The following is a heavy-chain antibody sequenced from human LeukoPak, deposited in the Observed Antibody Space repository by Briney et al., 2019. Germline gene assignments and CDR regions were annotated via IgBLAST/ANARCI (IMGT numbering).Heavy chain of an antibody. Sequence: GGSLRLSCAASGFTFSSYWMIWVRQAPGKGLEWVANIQQDGSEKYYVDSVKGRFTISRDNAKNTLYLQMNSLRAEDTAVYYCARDHGVRGLISHDAFDIWGQGTMVTVSS. CDR3: ARDHGVRGLISHDAFDI. D-gene: IGHD3-10*01. CDR1: GFTFSSYW. V-gene: IGHV3-7*01. CDR2: IQQDGSEK. J-gene: IGHJ3*02.